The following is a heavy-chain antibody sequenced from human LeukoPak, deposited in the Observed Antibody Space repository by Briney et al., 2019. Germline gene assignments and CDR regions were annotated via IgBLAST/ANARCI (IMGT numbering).Heavy chain of an antibody. CDR3: ARDRIRSTSWYTKDYYYYMDV. J-gene: IGHJ6*03. Sequence: ASETLSLTCTVSGGSISSYYWSWIRQPPGKGLEWIGYIYYSGSTNYNPSLKSRVTISVDTSKNQFSLKLSSVTAADTAVYYCARDRIRSTSWYTKDYYYYMDVWGKGTTVTISS. D-gene: IGHD2-2*02. CDR1: GGSISSYY. CDR2: IYYSGST. V-gene: IGHV4-59*01.